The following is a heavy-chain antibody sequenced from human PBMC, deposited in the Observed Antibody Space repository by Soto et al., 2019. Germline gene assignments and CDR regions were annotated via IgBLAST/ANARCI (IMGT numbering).Heavy chain of an antibody. CDR2: ISWNSGSI. J-gene: IGHJ1*01. CDR3: AKGIYTSSLYWPAQH. Sequence: EVQLVESGGGLVQPGRSPRLSCAASGFTFDDYAMHWVRQAPGKGMEWVSGISWNSGSIGYAYSVTGRFTISRVNAKNALCLQLNRPRPEVTALFYLAKGIYTSSLYWPAQHWGQGTLVTVSS. CDR1: GFTFDDYA. V-gene: IGHV3-9*01. D-gene: IGHD6-13*01.